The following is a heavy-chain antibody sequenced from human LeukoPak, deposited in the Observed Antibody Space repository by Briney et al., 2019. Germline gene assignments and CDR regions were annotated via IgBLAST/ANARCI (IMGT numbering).Heavy chain of an antibody. CDR1: GFTVSSNY. J-gene: IGHJ3*02. V-gene: IGHV3-53*01. CDR2: ISSSGIT. D-gene: IGHD3-22*01. CDR3: ARGGDSSGSIRSAFDI. Sequence: GGSLRLSCAASGFTVSSNYMSWVRQAPGKGLEWVSAISSSGITYSSDSVKGGFTISRDNSKNMVCLQMNSLRAEDTAVYYCARGGDSSGSIRSAFDIWGQGTMVTVSS.